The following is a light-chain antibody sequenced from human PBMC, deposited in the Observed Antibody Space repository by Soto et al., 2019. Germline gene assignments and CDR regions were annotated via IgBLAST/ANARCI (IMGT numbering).Light chain of an antibody. CDR3: HRYNSAPWT. CDR2: AAS. J-gene: IGKJ1*01. Sequence: DIQMTQSPSSLSASAGDRVTITCRASRDISNYLAWYQQKPGKVPKLLIYAASTLQSGVPSRFSGSGSGTDITLTISSLQPEDVATYYCHRYNSAPWTFGQGTKVEIK. V-gene: IGKV1-27*01. CDR1: RDISNY.